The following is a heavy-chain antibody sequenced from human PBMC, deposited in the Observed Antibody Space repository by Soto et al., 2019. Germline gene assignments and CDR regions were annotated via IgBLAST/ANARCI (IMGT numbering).Heavy chain of an antibody. D-gene: IGHD1-26*01. V-gene: IGHV4-28*01. CDR1: GYSISSSNW. CDR3: ARREVQGPIDY. CDR2: IYYSGTT. J-gene: IGHJ4*02. Sequence: QVQLQESGPGLVKPSDTLSLTCAVSGYSISSSNWWGWIRQPPGKGLEWIGYIYYSGTTYYNPSRKSQVTLSLDPSKSQFSLKLTSVTAVVTAVYYGARREVQGPIDYWGQGTLVTVSS.